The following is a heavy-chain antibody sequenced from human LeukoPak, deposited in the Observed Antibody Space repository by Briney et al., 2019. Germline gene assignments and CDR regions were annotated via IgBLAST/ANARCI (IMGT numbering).Heavy chain of an antibody. J-gene: IGHJ4*02. CDR3: ASSAAAGTREY. CDR1: GGTFSSYA. V-gene: IGHV1-69*05. CDR2: IIPIFDTA. D-gene: IGHD6-13*01. Sequence: ASVKVSCKASGGTFSSYAISWVRQAPGQGLEWMGGIIPIFDTANYAQKFQGRVTITTDESTSTAYMELSSLRSEDTAVYYCASSAAAGTREYWGQGTLVTVSS.